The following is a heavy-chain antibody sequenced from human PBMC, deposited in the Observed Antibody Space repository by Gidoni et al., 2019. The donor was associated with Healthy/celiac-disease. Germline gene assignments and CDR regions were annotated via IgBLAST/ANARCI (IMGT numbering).Heavy chain of an antibody. Sequence: GESGGGVVQPGRSLRLSCAASGFTFSSYGMHWVRQAPGKGLEWVAVIWYDGSNKYYADSVKGRFTISRDNSKNTLYLQMNSLRAEDTAVYYCARDTYYYDSSGYQPLGYWGQGTLVTVSS. J-gene: IGHJ4*02. CDR1: GFTFSSYG. V-gene: IGHV3-33*01. CDR2: IWYDGSNK. CDR3: ARDTYYYDSSGYQPLGY. D-gene: IGHD3-22*01.